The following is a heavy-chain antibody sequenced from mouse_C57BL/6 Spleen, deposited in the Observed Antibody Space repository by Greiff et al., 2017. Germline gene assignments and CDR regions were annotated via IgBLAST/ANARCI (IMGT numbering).Heavy chain of an antibody. V-gene: IGHV1-7*01. Sequence: VKLQESGAELAKPGASVKLSCKASGYTFTSYWIPWVKQRPGQGLEWIGYINPSSGYTKYNQKFKDKATLTADKSSSTASMQLSSLTYEDSAVYYCARNFYGSSYYFDYWGQGTTLTVSA. D-gene: IGHD1-1*01. CDR3: ARNFYGSSYYFDY. CDR1: GYTFTSYW. CDR2: INPSSGYT. J-gene: IGHJ2*01.